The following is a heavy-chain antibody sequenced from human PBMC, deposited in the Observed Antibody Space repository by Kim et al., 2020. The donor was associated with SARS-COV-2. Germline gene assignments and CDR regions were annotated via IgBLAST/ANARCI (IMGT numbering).Heavy chain of an antibody. V-gene: IGHV3-30-3*01. Sequence: GGSLRLPCAASGFTFSSYAMHWVRQAPGKGLEWVAVISYDGSNKYYADSVKGRFTISRDNSKNTLYLQMNSLRAEDTAVYYCARGGWSGLNDAFDIWGQGTMVTVSS. D-gene: IGHD3-3*01. CDR3: ARGGWSGLNDAFDI. CDR2: ISYDGSNK. CDR1: GFTFSSYA. J-gene: IGHJ3*02.